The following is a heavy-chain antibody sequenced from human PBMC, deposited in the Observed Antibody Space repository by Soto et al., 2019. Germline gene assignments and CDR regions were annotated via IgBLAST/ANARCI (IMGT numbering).Heavy chain of an antibody. CDR1: GYTFTSYD. CDR2: MNPNSGNT. Sequence: ASVKVSCKASGYTFTSYDINWVRQATGQGLEWMGWMNPNSGNTGCAQKFQGRVTMTRNTSISTAYMELSSLRSEDTAVYYCARGYSSGYLRGHYYYGMDVWGQGTTVNVSS. D-gene: IGHD3-22*01. V-gene: IGHV1-8*01. J-gene: IGHJ6*02. CDR3: ARGYSSGYLRGHYYYGMDV.